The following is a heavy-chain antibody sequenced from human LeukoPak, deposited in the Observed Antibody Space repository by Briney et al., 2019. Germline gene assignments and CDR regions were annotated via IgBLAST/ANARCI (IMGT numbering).Heavy chain of an antibody. V-gene: IGHV1-2*02. Sequence: ASVKVSCKASGYTFTDYHIYCLRQAPGQGLEWMAWIFPKTGATTYAREFQGRVTLTSDTSIRTAYMDLRALTSDDTAVYFCARTGVGSGLTYWGQGTQVTVSS. CDR3: ARTGVGSGLTY. D-gene: IGHD3-22*01. CDR2: IFPKTGAT. CDR1: GYTFTDYH. J-gene: IGHJ4*02.